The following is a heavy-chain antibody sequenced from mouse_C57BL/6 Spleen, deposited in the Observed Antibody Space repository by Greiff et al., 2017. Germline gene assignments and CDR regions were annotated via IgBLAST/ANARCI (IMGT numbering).Heavy chain of an antibody. CDR1: GYTFTSYW. Sequence: QVQLQQSGAELVKPGASVKLSCKASGYTFTSYWMHWVKQRPGQGLEWIGRIHPNSGSTNYNEKFKSKATLTVDKSSSTAYMQLSSLTSEDSAVYYCARGGGSSFAMDYWGQGTSVTVSS. J-gene: IGHJ4*01. V-gene: IGHV1-64*01. D-gene: IGHD1-1*01. CDR2: IHPNSGST. CDR3: ARGGGSSFAMDY.